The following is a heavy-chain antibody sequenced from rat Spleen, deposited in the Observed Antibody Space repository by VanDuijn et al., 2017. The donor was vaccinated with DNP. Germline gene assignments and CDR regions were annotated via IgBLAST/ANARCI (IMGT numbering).Heavy chain of an antibody. CDR1: GFTFSDFN. Sequence: EVQLVESGGGLVQPGRSQKLSCAASGFTFSDFNMAWVRQAPKKGLEWVATIVHDGSRTYYRDSVKGRFTISRDNAENILYLRMDSLRSEDTATYYCSTLNYYASLSGYFDHWGQGVMVTVSS. D-gene: IGHD1-12*01. CDR3: STLNYYASLSGYFDH. CDR2: IVHDGSRT. V-gene: IGHV5S10*01. J-gene: IGHJ2*01.